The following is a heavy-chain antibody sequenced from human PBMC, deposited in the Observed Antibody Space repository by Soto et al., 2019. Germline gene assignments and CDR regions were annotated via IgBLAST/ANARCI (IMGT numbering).Heavy chain of an antibody. D-gene: IGHD6-19*01. CDR3: ARGGSGWKALNWFDP. V-gene: IGHV4-4*02. CDR2: IYHSGST. J-gene: IGHJ5*02. Sequence: SETLSLTCAVSGGSISSSNWWSWVRQPPGKGLEWIGEIYHSGSTNYNPSLKSRLTISLDTSQNHFSLRLNAVTAADTAIYYCARGGSGWKALNWFDPWGQGIMVTVSS. CDR1: GGSISSSNW.